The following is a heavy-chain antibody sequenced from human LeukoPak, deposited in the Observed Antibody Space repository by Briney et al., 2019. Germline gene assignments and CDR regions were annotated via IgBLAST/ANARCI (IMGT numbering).Heavy chain of an antibody. V-gene: IGHV3-64*01. Sequence: PGGSLRLSCAASGFTFCAYPMHCVPQAPGKGLEYVSAITTSGDGTYYANSGKGRFTSSRDNSKSTLYLQMGSLRPDDMGVYYCARGGGSYDFWGQGTLVTVSS. J-gene: IGHJ4*02. CDR1: GFTFCAYP. CDR3: ARGGGSYDF. D-gene: IGHD1-26*01. CDR2: ITTSGDGT.